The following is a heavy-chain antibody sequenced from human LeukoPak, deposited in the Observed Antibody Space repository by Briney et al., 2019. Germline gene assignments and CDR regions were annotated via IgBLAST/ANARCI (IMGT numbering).Heavy chain of an antibody. CDR3: ARVGFSSGSNWFDP. CDR1: GGSFSGYY. D-gene: IGHD6-19*01. CDR2: INDSGST. Sequence: LETLSLTCGVYGGSFSGYYWNWIRQTPGRGLEWIGEINDSGSTDYNPSLKSRVTISVDTSKNQFSLKLSSVTAADTAVYYCARVGFSSGSNWFDPWGQGTLVTVSS. J-gene: IGHJ5*02. V-gene: IGHV4-34*01.